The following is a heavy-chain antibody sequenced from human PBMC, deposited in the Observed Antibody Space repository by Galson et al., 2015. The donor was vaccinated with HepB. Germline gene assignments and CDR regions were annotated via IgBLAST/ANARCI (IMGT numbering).Heavy chain of an antibody. CDR1: GFTFSNSR. D-gene: IGHD3-22*01. V-gene: IGHV3-7*01. J-gene: IGHJ4*02. Sequence: SLRLSCAASGFTFSNSRMSWVRQAPGKGLEWVANIKRDGSEKYYVDSVKGRFTISRDNAKNSLFLQMNSLRVEDTAVYYCARGHYYDSSSFDYWGQGTLVTVSS. CDR3: ARGHYYDSSSFDY. CDR2: IKRDGSEK.